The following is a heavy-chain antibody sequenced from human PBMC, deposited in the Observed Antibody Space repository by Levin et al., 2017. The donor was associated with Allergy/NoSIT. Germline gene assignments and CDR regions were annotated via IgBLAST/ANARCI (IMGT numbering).Heavy chain of an antibody. Sequence: SETLSLTCSVSGGLMSTYYWSWVRQPPGKQLEWIEFSYYNGGTDYNPALKSRVTVSVDMSKKQVSLKLSSVTAADTAVYYCARAHSSGRTLDLWGRGTLVTVSS. D-gene: IGHD6-19*01. V-gene: IGHV4-59*01. CDR2: SYYNGGT. J-gene: IGHJ2*01. CDR1: GGLMSTYY. CDR3: ARAHSSGRTLDL.